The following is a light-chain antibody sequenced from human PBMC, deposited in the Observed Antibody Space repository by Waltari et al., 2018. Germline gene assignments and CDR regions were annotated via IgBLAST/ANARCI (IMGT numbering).Light chain of an antibody. J-gene: IGKJ5*01. CDR2: ASS. Sequence: IQLTQSPSSLSASVGDRVTITCRASQGISSYLAWYQQKPGRAPKRLIYASSPLQMGVPSRFSGSGSGTDFTLTINSLQPEDFATYYCQQGNDYPFTFGQGTRLEI. V-gene: IGKV1-9*01. CDR3: QQGNDYPFT. CDR1: QGISSY.